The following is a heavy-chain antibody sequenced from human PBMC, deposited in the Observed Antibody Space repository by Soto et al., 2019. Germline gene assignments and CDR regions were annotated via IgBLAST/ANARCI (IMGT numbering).Heavy chain of an antibody. Sequence: SETLSLTCTVSGGSISSGDYYWSWIRQPPGKGLEWIGYIYYSGSTYYNPSLKSRVTISVDTSKNQFSLKLSSVTAADTAVYYCARGVTMVRGVIIPWFDPWGQG. CDR3: ARGVTMVRGVIIPWFDP. V-gene: IGHV4-30-4*01. CDR1: GGSISSGDYY. D-gene: IGHD3-10*01. J-gene: IGHJ5*02. CDR2: IYYSGST.